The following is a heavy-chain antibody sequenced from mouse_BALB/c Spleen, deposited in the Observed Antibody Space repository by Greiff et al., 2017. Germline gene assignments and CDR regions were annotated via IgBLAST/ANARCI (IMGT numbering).Heavy chain of an antibody. CDR1: GYTFTSYW. D-gene: IGHD2-12*01. V-gene: IGHV1-7*01. CDR2: INPSTGYT. CDR3: ARPFYDEGFAY. J-gene: IGHJ3*01. Sequence: QVQLKESGAELAKPGASVKMSCKASGYTFTSYWMHWVKQRPGQGLEWIGYINPSTGYTEYNQKFKDKATLTADKSSSTAYMQLSSLTSEDSAVYYCARPFYDEGFAYWGQGTLVTVSA.